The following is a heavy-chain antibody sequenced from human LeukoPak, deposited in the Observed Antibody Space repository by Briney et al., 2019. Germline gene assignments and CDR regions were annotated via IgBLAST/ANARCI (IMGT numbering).Heavy chain of an antibody. V-gene: IGHV3-33*01. Sequence: GRSLRLSCAASGFTFSSHGMQWVRQAPGKGLEWVAVIWYDGSNKYYTDSVKGRFTISRDNSKNTLYLQRNSLRAEDTAVYYCARGIGGPAGKGYYFDHWGQGTLVTVSS. D-gene: IGHD2-2*01. CDR1: GFTFSSHG. CDR3: ARGIGGPAGKGYYFDH. J-gene: IGHJ4*02. CDR2: IWYDGSNK.